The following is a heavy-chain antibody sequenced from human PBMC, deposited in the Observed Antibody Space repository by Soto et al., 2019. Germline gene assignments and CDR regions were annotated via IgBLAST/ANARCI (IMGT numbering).Heavy chain of an antibody. Sequence: ASVKVSCKASGYTFTGYYMHWVRQAPGQGLEWMGWINPNSGGTNYAQKFQGWVTMTRDTSISTAYMELSRLRSDDTAVYYCARDGGATGDPNYYSYMDVWGKGTTVTVSS. V-gene: IGHV1-2*04. CDR1: GYTFTGYY. CDR2: INPNSGGT. D-gene: IGHD7-27*01. J-gene: IGHJ6*03. CDR3: ARDGGATGDPNYYSYMDV.